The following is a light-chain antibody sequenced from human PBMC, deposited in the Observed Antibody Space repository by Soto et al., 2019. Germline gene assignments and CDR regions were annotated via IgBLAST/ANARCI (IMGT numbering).Light chain of an antibody. CDR1: QAISNY. CDR2: EAS. Sequence: QMTQSPSSLSASVGDRVTITCRASQAISNYLAWYQQKPGGAPRLLIYEASTLQSGVPSRFSGSGSGADFTLTISSLQLEDVAVYYCQKYNDAPRTFGQGTRVE. J-gene: IGKJ1*01. V-gene: IGKV1-27*01. CDR3: QKYNDAPRT.